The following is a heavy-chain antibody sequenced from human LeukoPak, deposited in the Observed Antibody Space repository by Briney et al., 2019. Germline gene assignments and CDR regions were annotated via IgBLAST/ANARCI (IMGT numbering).Heavy chain of an antibody. D-gene: IGHD1-26*01. CDR1: GYRFTNYW. CDR2: IHPGDSDA. Sequence: GESLKISCXGSGYRFTNYWIGWVRKMSGKGLECLGIIHPGDSDARYSPSFQGQVTMSADKSISTAYLQWSSLKASDTAIYYCAKRGPYTGSRRAFDFWGQGTLVTVSS. J-gene: IGHJ4*02. V-gene: IGHV5-51*01. CDR3: AKRGPYTGSRRAFDF.